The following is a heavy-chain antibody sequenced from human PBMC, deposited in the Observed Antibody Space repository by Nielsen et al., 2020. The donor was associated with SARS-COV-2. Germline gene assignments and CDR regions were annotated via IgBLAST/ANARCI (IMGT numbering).Heavy chain of an antibody. CDR2: ISSSGSTI. Sequence: GESLKISCAASGFTFSDYYMSWIRQAPGKGLEWVSYISSSGSTIYYADSVKGRFTISRDNAKNSLYLQMNSLRAEDTAVYYCARGRGSSWFNWFDSWGQGTLVTVSS. CDR1: GFTFSDYY. CDR3: ARGRGSSWFNWFDS. D-gene: IGHD6-13*01. V-gene: IGHV3-11*04. J-gene: IGHJ5*01.